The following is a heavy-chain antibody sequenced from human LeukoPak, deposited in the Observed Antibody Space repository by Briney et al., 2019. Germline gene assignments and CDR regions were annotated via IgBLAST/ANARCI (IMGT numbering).Heavy chain of an antibody. V-gene: IGHV4-31*03. CDR2: IYYSGST. Sequence: SETLSLTCTVSGGSISSGGYYWSWIRQHPGKGLEWIGYIYYSGSTYYNPSLKSRVTISVDTSKNQFSLKLSSVTAADTAVYYCARARRGGDYDSYFDYWGQGTLVTVSS. J-gene: IGHJ4*02. CDR3: ARARRGGDYDSYFDY. CDR1: GGSISSGGYY. D-gene: IGHD4-17*01.